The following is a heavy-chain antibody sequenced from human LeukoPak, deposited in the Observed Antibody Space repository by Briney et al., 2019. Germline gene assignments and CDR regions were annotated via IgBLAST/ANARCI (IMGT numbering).Heavy chain of an antibody. Sequence: GGSLRLSCAASGFTFSSYSMNWVRQAPGKGLEWVSYISSSSTIYYADSVKGRFTISRDNAKNSLYLQMNSLRAEDTAVYYCARVLGPFDYWGQGTLATVSS. CDR3: ARVLGPFDY. J-gene: IGHJ4*02. CDR1: GFTFSSYS. V-gene: IGHV3-48*01. CDR2: ISSSSTI.